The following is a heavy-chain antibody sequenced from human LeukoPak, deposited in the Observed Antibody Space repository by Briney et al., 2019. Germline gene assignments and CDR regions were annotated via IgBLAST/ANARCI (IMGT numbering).Heavy chain of an antibody. CDR1: GYTFTGYH. CDR2: INPNSGGT. V-gene: IGHV1-2*02. J-gene: IGHJ4*02. Sequence: ASVKVSCKASGYTFTGYHMHWVRQAPGQGLEWMGWINPNSGGTNYAQKFQGRVTMTRDTSISTAYMELSRLTSDDTAVYYCATDARRTYPGYYFDYWGQGTVVTVSS. CDR3: ATDARRTYPGYYFDY.